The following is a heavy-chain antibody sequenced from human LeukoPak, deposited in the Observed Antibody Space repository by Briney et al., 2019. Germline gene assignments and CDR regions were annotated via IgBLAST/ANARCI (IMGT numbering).Heavy chain of an antibody. V-gene: IGHV4-59*01. CDR2: IYYSGST. J-gene: IGHJ4*02. CDR1: GGSISSYY. D-gene: IGHD3-22*01. Sequence: SETLSLTCTVSGGSISSYYWSWIRQPPGKGLEWIGYIYYSGSTNYNPSLKSRVTISVDTSKNQFSLKLSSVTAAGTAVYYCAREHSSGYHDYWGQGTLVTVSS. CDR3: AREHSSGYHDY.